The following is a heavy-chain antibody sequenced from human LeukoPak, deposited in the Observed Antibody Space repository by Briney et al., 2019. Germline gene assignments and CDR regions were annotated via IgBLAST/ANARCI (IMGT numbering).Heavy chain of an antibody. D-gene: IGHD3-10*01. CDR1: GGSISSYY. CDR2: IYTSGSS. CDR3: ARVRCSGSGSYYNGDFYYDMDG. V-gene: IGHV4-4*07. Sequence: PSETLSLTCTVSGGSISSYYWDWIRQPAGQGLEWIGSIYTSGSSTYNPSLTSRVTMSVDTAKNQFSLKLSSVTVADTAVSYCARVRCSGSGSYYNGDFYYDMDGWGQGTT. J-gene: IGHJ6*02.